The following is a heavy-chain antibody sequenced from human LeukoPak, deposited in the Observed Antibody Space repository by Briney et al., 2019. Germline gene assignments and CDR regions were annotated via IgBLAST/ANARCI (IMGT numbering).Heavy chain of an antibody. CDR3: ARSRSYSSSWYSDFDY. CDR1: GYTFTSYD. V-gene: IGHV1-8*03. CDR2: MNPNSGNT. J-gene: IGHJ4*02. D-gene: IGHD6-13*01. Sequence: ASVKVSCKASGYTFTSYDINWVRQATGQGLEWMGWMNPNSGNTDYAQKFQGRVTITRNTSISTAYMELSSLRSEDMAVYYCARSRSYSSSWYSDFDYWGQGTLVTVSS.